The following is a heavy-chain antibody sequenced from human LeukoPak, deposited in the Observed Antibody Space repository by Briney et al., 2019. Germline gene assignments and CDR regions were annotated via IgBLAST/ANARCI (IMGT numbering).Heavy chain of an antibody. Sequence: GGSLILSCAASGFTFNDAWMSWVRQAPGKGLEWVGRIKSKTDGVTADYAAPVKGRFTISRDDSKNTVYLQMNSLKTEDTAVYYCTTGGVKYDILTGYYPLYYFDSWGQGTLVTVSS. J-gene: IGHJ4*02. CDR2: IKSKTDGVTA. CDR3: TTGGVKYDILTGYYPLYYFDS. D-gene: IGHD3-9*01. V-gene: IGHV3-15*01. CDR1: GFTFNDAW.